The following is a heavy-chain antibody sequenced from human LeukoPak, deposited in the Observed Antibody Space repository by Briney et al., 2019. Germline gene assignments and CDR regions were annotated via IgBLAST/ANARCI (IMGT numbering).Heavy chain of an antibody. Sequence: SETLSLTCAVYGGSFSGYYWSWIRQPPGKGLEWIGEINHSGSTNYNPSLKSRVTISVDTSKNQFSLKLSSVTAADTAVYYCASVTTLDYYYYYMDVWGKGTTVTVSS. CDR3: ASVTTLDYYYYYMDV. V-gene: IGHV4-34*01. CDR2: INHSGST. J-gene: IGHJ6*03. CDR1: GGSFSGYY. D-gene: IGHD4-17*01.